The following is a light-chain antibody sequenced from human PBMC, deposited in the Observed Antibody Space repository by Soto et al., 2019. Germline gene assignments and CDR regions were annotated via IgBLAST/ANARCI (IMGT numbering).Light chain of an antibody. V-gene: IGKV3-15*01. CDR2: GAS. J-gene: IGKJ2*01. CDR1: QTIASN. CDR3: QQYHNWPPQYT. Sequence: EIVMTQSPVSLSVSPGERATLYCRASQTIASNLAWYQQKPGQAPRLLIHGASTRTTGVPARFSGSGSGTEFTLTISSLQSEDFAVYYCQQYHNWPPQYTFGQGTKLQMK.